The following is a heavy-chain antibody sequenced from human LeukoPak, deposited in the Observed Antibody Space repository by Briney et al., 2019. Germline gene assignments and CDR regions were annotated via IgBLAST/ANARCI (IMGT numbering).Heavy chain of an antibody. CDR3: ARAESYHDAFDI. V-gene: IGHV3-48*03. CDR1: GFTFSSYE. CDR2: ISSSGSTI. Sequence: GGSLRLSCAASGFTFSSYEMNWVRQAPGKGLEWGSYISSSGSTIYYADSVKGRFTISRDNAKNSLYLQMNSLRAEDTAVYYCARAESYHDAFDIWGQGTMVTVSS. J-gene: IGHJ3*02. D-gene: IGHD1-26*01.